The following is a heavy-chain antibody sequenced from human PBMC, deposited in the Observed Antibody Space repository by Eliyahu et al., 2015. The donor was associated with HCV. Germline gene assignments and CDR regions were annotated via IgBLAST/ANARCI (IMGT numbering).Heavy chain of an antibody. D-gene: IGHD3-3*01. CDR3: ARESALDPYDFWSGYYDYYYYGMDV. V-gene: IGHV1-18*01. CDR2: ISAYNGNT. Sequence: QVQLVQSGAEVKKPGASVKVSCKASGYTFTSYGISWVRQAPGQGLEWMGWISAYNGNTNYAQKLQGRVTMTTDTSTSTAYMELRSLRSDDTAVYYCARESALDPYDFWSGYYDYYYYGMDVWGQGTTVTVSS. CDR1: GYTFTSYG. J-gene: IGHJ6*02.